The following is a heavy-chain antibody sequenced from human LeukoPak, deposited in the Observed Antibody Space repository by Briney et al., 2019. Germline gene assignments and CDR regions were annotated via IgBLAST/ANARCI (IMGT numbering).Heavy chain of an antibody. CDR1: GFTFSSYA. CDR3: AKATGGYDSSGYYFDY. D-gene: IGHD3-22*01. V-gene: IGHV3-23*01. CDR2: ISGSGGST. J-gene: IGHJ4*02. Sequence: GGSLRLSCAASGFTFSSYAMSWVRQAPGKGLEWVSAISGSGGSTYYADSVKGRFTISRDNSKNTLYLQMNSLRAEDTAVYYCAKATGGYDSSGYYFDYWGQGTLVTVSS.